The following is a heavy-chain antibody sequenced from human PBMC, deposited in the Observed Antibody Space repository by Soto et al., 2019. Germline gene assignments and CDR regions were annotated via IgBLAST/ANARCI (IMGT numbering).Heavy chain of an antibody. CDR1: GYILPDYY. V-gene: IGHV1-2*02. CDR2: INPNTGGT. J-gene: IGHJ6*02. Sequence: GGSVKVSCLASGYILPDYYMSWVRQAPVQGFEWMGWINPNTGGTKSAQKFQGRVTMTRDTSISTAYMELSRLTSDDTAVYYCARYNWNYSSYYYYYGMDVWGQGTTVTVS. D-gene: IGHD1-7*01. CDR3: ARYNWNYSSYYYYYGMDV.